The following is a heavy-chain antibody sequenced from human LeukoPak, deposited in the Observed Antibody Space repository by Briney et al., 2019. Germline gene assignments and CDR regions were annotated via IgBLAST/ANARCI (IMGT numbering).Heavy chain of an antibody. J-gene: IGHJ4*02. Sequence: PGRSLRLSCAASGFTFSSYAMHWVRQAPGKGLEWVAVISYDGSNKYYADSVKGRFTISRDNSKNTLYLQMNSLRAEDTAVYYRARDGGAWIQLWSEHYFDYWGQGTLVTVSS. V-gene: IGHV3-30*04. D-gene: IGHD5-18*01. CDR1: GFTFSSYA. CDR2: ISYDGSNK. CDR3: ARDGGAWIQLWSEHYFDY.